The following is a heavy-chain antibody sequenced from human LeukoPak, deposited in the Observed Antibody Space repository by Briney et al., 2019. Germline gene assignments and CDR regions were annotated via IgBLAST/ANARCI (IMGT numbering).Heavy chain of an antibody. V-gene: IGHV3-53*01. CDR2: IYDDGTT. CDR1: GFTVSNNY. J-gene: IGHJ5*02. CDR3: ARREINGYYLS. D-gene: IGHD3-3*01. Sequence: GGSLRLSCAVTGFTVSNNYMIWVRQAPGKGLEWVSVIYDDGTTYYAGSVKGRFTISRDNSKNTLYLQMDSLRAEDTAVYYCARREINGYYLSWGQGTLVTVSS.